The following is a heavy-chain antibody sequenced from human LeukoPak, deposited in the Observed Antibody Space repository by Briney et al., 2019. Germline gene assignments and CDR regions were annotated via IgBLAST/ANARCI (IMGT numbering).Heavy chain of an antibody. CDR2: IYYSGST. Sequence: SETLSLTCTVSGGSISSYYWSWIRQPPGKGLKWIGYIYYSGSTNYNPSLKSRVTISVDTSKNQFSLKLSSVTAADTAVYYCARRNHYYYYYMDVWGKGTTVTVSS. CDR3: ARRNHYYYYYMDV. V-gene: IGHV4-59*01. J-gene: IGHJ6*03. CDR1: GGSISSYY. D-gene: IGHD1-14*01.